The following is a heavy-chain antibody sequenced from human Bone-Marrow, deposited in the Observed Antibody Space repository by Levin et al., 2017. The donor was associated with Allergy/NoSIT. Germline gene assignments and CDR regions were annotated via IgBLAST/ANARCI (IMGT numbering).Heavy chain of an antibody. Sequence: RPGGSLRLSCTVSGFSLDVAWMNWVRQAPGKGLEWVGRIKNRYDGGTADYAAPVKGRFTISRDDSKNTLYLQMHSLRTEDTAVYYCATGGDTTLRDVVLASNAFDIWGQGTLVIVSS. J-gene: IGHJ3*02. CDR3: ATGGDTTLRDVVLASNAFDI. CDR1: GFSLDVAW. V-gene: IGHV3-15*07. D-gene: IGHD3-16*01. CDR2: IKNRYDGGTA.